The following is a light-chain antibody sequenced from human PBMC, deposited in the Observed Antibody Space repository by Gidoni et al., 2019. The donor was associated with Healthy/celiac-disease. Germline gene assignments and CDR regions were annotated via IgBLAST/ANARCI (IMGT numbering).Light chain of an antibody. V-gene: IGLV2-14*01. J-gene: IGLJ1*01. Sequence: QSALTQPASVSGSPGQSITISCTGTSSDVGGYNYVSWYQQHPGKAPKLMIYEVSNRPSGVSNRFSGSKSGNTASLTIPGLQAEDEADYYCSSYTSSSTLGLYVFGTGTKVTVL. CDR3: SSYTSSSTLGLYV. CDR1: SSDVGGYNY. CDR2: EVS.